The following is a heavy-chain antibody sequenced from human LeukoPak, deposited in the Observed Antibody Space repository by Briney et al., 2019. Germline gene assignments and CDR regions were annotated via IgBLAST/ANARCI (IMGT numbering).Heavy chain of an antibody. CDR1: GFTVSSYS. D-gene: IGHD1-14*01. V-gene: IGHV3-21*01. J-gene: IGHJ3*02. CDR3: ARAPLNPIHGAFDI. Sequence: PGGSLRLSCAASGFTVSSYSMNWVRQAPGKGLEWVSSISSSSSYIYYADSVKGRFTISRDNAKNSLYLQMNSLRAEDTAVYYCARAPLNPIHGAFDIWGQGTMVTVSS. CDR2: ISSSSSYI.